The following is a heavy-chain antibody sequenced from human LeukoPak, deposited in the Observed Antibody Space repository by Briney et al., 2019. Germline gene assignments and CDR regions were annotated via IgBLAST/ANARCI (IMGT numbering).Heavy chain of an antibody. D-gene: IGHD6-19*01. V-gene: IGHV3-23*01. CDR1: GFTFSSYG. Sequence: PGGSLRLSCAASGFTFSSYGMHWVRQAPGKGLEWVSAISGSGGSTYYADSVKGRFTISRDNSKNTLYLQMNSLRAKDTAVYYCAKVAVAGYNGHFDYWGQGTLVTVSS. CDR3: AKVAVAGYNGHFDY. J-gene: IGHJ4*02. CDR2: ISGSGGST.